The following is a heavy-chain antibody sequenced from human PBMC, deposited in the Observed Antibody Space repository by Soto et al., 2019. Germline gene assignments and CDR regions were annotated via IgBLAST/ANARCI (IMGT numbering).Heavy chain of an antibody. CDR3: ARMPPPGNWFDP. CDR1: GGTFSSYA. Sequence: SSVKVSCKASGGTFSSYAISWVRQAPGQGLEWMGGIIPIFGTANYAQKFQGRVTITADESTSTAYMELSSLRSEDTAVYYCARMPPPGNWFDPWGQGTLVTVSS. CDR2: IIPIFGTA. J-gene: IGHJ5*02. V-gene: IGHV1-69*13. D-gene: IGHD2-2*01.